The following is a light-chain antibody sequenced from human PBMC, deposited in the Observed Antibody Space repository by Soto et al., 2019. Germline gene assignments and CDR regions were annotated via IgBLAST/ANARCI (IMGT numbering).Light chain of an antibody. V-gene: IGLV2-11*01. CDR3: CSYAGSYTLV. CDR2: DVT. CDR1: SSDVGAYNW. J-gene: IGLJ3*02. Sequence: QSALTQPRSVSGSPGQSVTISCAGTSSDVGAYNWVSWYQQHPGKVPKLIIYDVTRRPSGVPDRFSGSKSGNTASLTISGLQADDEADYYCCSYAGSYTLVFGGGTKVPS.